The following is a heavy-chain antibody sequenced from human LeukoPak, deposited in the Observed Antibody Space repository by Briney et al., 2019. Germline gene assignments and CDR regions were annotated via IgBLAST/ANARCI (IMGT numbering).Heavy chain of an antibody. V-gene: IGHV1-69*05. J-gene: IGHJ3*02. Sequence: SVKVSCKASGGTFSSYAISWVRQAPGQGLEWMGGIIPIFGTANYAQKFQGRVTITTDESTSTAYMELSSLRSEDTAVYYCARAYCGGDCYAEAFDIWGQGTMVTVSS. CDR3: ARAYCGGDCYAEAFDI. CDR2: IIPIFGTA. CDR1: GGTFSSYA. D-gene: IGHD2-21*01.